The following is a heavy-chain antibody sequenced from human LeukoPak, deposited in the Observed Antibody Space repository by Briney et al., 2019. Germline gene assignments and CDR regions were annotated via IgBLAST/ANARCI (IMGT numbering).Heavy chain of an antibody. CDR3: VRTTNGPEH. V-gene: IGHV3-74*01. Sequence: GVSLRLSCAASGFTFTSHLIHWVRQPPGKGLVWVSRVSGDGRTTNYADSVKGRFTISRDNAKNTVYLQMDSLRVEDTAVYYCVRTTNGPEHWGQGTLVTVSS. CDR2: VSGDGRTT. J-gene: IGHJ1*01. CDR1: GFTFTSHL. D-gene: IGHD2-8*01.